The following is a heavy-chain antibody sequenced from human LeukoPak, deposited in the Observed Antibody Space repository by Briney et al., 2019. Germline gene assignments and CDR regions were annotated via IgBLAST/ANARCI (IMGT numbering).Heavy chain of an antibody. V-gene: IGHV3-30-3*01. J-gene: IGHJ3*02. CDR3: ARDPIVGADSNDAFDI. Sequence: PGGSLRLSCAASGFTFSSYAMHWVRQAPGKGLEWVAVISYDGSNKYYADSVKGRFTISRDNSKNTLYLQMNSLRAEDTAVYYCARDPIVGADSNDAFDIWGQGTMVTVSS. CDR1: GFTFSSYA. CDR2: ISYDGSNK. D-gene: IGHD1-26*01.